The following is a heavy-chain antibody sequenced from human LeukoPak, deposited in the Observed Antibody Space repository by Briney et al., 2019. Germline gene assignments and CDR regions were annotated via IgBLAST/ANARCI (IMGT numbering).Heavy chain of an antibody. Sequence: GGSLRLSCAASGFTFSSYSMNWVRQAPGKGLEWVANIKQDGSEKYYVDSVKGRFTISRDNAKNSLYLQMNSLRAEDTAVYYCARDEDYYYMDVWGKGTTVTVSS. J-gene: IGHJ6*03. V-gene: IGHV3-7*01. CDR1: GFTFSSYS. CDR3: ARDEDYYYMDV. CDR2: IKQDGSEK.